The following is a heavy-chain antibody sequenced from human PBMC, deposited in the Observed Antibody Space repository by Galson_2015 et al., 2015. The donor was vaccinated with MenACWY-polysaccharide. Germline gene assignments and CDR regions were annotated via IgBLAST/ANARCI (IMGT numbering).Heavy chain of an antibody. CDR1: GFSLSTSGVA. Sequence: PALVKPTQPLTLPCTFSGFSLSTSGVAVGWIRQPPGEALDWLAHIYWNDDKYYSTFLKNRLTITKDTSKSQVVLTMTNMDPVDTATYYCAHLTASNVYSYDYWGQGTLVTVSS. D-gene: IGHD2-2*01. CDR2: IYWNDDK. J-gene: IGHJ4*02. CDR3: AHLTASNVYSYDY. V-gene: IGHV2-5*01.